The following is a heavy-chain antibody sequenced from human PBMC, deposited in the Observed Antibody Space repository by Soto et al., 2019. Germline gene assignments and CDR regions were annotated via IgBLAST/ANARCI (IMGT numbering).Heavy chain of an antibody. Sequence: GGSLRLSCAASGFTFSSYAMSWVRQAPGKGLEWVSAISGSGGSTYYADSVKGRFTISRDNSKNTLYLQMNSLRAEDTAVYYCTKYDFWSGDTGYYYGMDVWGQGTTVTVSS. V-gene: IGHV3-23*01. CDR1: GFTFSSYA. J-gene: IGHJ6*02. D-gene: IGHD3-3*01. CDR3: TKYDFWSGDTGYYYGMDV. CDR2: ISGSGGST.